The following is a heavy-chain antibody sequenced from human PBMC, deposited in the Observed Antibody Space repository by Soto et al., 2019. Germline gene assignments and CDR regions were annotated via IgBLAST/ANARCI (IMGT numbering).Heavy chain of an antibody. D-gene: IGHD3-9*01. CDR2: ISWNSGSI. CDR3: AKDTGGYYDILTGYYDY. Sequence: GWSLRLSCAASGFTFDDYAMHWVRQAPGKGLEWVSGISWNSGSIGYADSVKGRFTISRDNAKNSLYLQMNSLRAEDTALYYCAKDTGGYYDILTGYYDYWGQGTLVTVSS. CDR1: GFTFDDYA. V-gene: IGHV3-9*01. J-gene: IGHJ4*02.